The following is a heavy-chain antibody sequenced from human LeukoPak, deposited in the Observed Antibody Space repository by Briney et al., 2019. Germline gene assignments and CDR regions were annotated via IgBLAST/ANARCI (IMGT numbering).Heavy chain of an antibody. CDR2: VNLQGST. Sequence: SETLSLTCGVSGGSISNTNWWTWVRQPPGKGLEWIGEVNLQGSTNYNPSLKSRVAISVDKSENHISLELTSVTAADTAVYYCAREGGPYRPLDYSGQGTLVTVAS. CDR3: AREGGPYRPLDY. CDR1: GGSISNTNW. V-gene: IGHV4-4*02. J-gene: IGHJ4*02.